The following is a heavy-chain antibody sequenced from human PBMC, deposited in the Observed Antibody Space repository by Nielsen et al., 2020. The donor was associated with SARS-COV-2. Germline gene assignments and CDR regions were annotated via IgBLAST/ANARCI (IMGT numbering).Heavy chain of an antibody. CDR2: MSHDGSNE. CDR1: GFTFSDYG. Sequence: GESLKISCVVSGFTFSDYGMHWVRQAPGKGLEWVAVMSHDGSNEYYADSVKGRFTISRDNSKNTLYLQMNSLRAEDTAVYYCAKDLTGYCSSTNCYNYYYYGMDVWGQGTTVTVSS. V-gene: IGHV3-30*18. D-gene: IGHD2-2*02. CDR3: AKDLTGYCSSTNCYNYYYYGMDV. J-gene: IGHJ6*02.